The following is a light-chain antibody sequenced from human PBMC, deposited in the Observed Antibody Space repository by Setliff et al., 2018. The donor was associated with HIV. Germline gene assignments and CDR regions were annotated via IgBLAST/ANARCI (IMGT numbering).Light chain of an antibody. CDR2: QAT. CDR3: QEYDSLPCN. CDR1: QNINRR. Sequence: DVQMTQSPSTLSAPVGDRVTITCRASQNINRRLAWYQQKRGKAPMLLIHQATSLESGVPSRFSGRGSGTEFTLTINSLQPDDFATYYCQEYDSLPCNFGQGTKVDIK. V-gene: IGKV1-5*03. J-gene: IGKJ2*02.